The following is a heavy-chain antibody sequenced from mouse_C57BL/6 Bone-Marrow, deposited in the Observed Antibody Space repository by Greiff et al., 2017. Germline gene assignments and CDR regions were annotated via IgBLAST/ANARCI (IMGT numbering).Heavy chain of an antibody. J-gene: IGHJ2*01. CDR3: ARDKKGLTGTTFDY. Sequence: EVQLVESGGGLVKPGGSLKLSCAASGFTFSSYAMSWVRQTPEKRLEWVATISDGGSYTYYPDNVKGRFTISRDNAKNNLYLQMSHLKSEDTAMYYCARDKKGLTGTTFDYWGQGTTLTVSS. V-gene: IGHV5-4*01. CDR2: ISDGGSYT. CDR1: GFTFSSYA. D-gene: IGHD4-1*01.